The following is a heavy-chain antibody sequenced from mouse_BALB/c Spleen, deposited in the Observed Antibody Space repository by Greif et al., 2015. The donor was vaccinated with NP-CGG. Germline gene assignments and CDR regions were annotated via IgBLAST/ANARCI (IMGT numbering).Heavy chain of an antibody. Sequence: QVQLQQSGAELVRPGVSVKISCKGSGYTFTDYAMHWVKQSHAKSLEWIGVISTYYGDASYNQKFKGKATMTVDKSSSTAYMELARLTSEDSAIYYCARWSGSSPYYAMDYWGQVTSVTVSS. CDR2: ISTYYGDA. D-gene: IGHD1-1*01. CDR3: ARWSGSSPYYAMDY. J-gene: IGHJ4*01. CDR1: GYTFTDYA. V-gene: IGHV1S137*01.